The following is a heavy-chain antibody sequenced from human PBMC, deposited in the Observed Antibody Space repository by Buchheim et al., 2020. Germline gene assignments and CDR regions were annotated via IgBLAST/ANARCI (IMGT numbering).Heavy chain of an antibody. D-gene: IGHD2-2*01. J-gene: IGHJ4*02. V-gene: IGHV1-18*04. CDR2: INTYTGNT. CDR1: AYNLIGDG. Sequence: QVQLVQSGSEVKKPGASVKVSCKASAYNLIGDGFSWERQAPGKVLEWMGWINTYTGNTDYAQKFQGRVTMTIDRSTGTGKMELGSLGSDVTDVYYCARRGKPYVDYWSQGTL. CDR3: ARRGKPYVDY.